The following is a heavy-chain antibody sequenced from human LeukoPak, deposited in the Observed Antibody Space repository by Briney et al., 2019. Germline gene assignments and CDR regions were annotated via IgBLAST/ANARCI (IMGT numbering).Heavy chain of an antibody. CDR3: AASSIAALSSDY. V-gene: IGHV1-18*01. Sequence: ASVKVSCKASGYTFTSYGISWVRQVPGQGLEWMGWISAYNGNTNYAQRLQGRVTMTTDTSTSTAYMELRSLRSDDTAVYYCAASSIAALSSDYWGQGTLVTVSS. D-gene: IGHD6-6*01. CDR1: GYTFTSYG. CDR2: ISAYNGNT. J-gene: IGHJ4*02.